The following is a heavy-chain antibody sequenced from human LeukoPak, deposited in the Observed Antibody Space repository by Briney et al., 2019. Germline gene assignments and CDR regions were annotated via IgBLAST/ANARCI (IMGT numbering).Heavy chain of an antibody. J-gene: IGHJ6*02. CDR1: GFTFSSYE. D-gene: IGHD3-10*01. CDR2: IINSGGTI. V-gene: IGHV3-48*03. CDR3: ARVGRGLYSMDV. Sequence: GGSLRLSCAASGFTFSSYEMNWVRQTPGKGLEWVSYIINSGGTIYYADSVQGRFTISRDNAKNSLYLQMNSLRDEDTAVYYCARVGRGLYSMDVWGQGTTVTVSS.